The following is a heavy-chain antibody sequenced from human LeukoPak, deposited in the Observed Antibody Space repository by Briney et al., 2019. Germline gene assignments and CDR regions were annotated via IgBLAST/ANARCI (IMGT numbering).Heavy chain of an antibody. CDR1: GDFITAYY. Sequence: SETLSLTCTVSGDFITAYYWSWIRQPPGKGLEWIGYVYYSGSTEYNPSLKRRVTISVDTSKNQVSLKLTSVTAADTAVYYCARTEESGYNYGYFGYYYYMDVWGKGTTVTVSS. V-gene: IGHV4-59*01. J-gene: IGHJ6*03. D-gene: IGHD5-18*01. CDR2: VYYSGST. CDR3: ARTEESGYNYGYFGYYYYMDV.